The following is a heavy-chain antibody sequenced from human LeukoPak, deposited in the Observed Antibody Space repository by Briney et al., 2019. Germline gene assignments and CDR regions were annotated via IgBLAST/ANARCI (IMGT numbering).Heavy chain of an antibody. V-gene: IGHV4-59*08. CDR2: IYYSGST. J-gene: IGHJ5*02. CDR1: GGSISSYY. Sequence: SETLSLTCTVSGGSISSYYRSWIRQPPGKGLEWIGYIYYSGSTNYNPSLKSRVTISVDTSKNQFSLKLSSVTAADTAVYYCARHTQHYDFWSGYYTGIGDWFDPWGQGTLVTVSS. CDR3: ARHTQHYDFWSGYYTGIGDWFDP. D-gene: IGHD3-3*01.